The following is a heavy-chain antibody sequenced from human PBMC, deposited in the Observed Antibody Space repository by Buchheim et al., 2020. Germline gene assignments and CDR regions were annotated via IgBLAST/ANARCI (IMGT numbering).Heavy chain of an antibody. V-gene: IGHV3-30*18. Sequence: QVQLVESGGGVVQPGRSLRLSCAASGFTFSSYGMHWVRQAPGKGLEWVAVISYDGSNKYYADSVKGRFTISRANSKNTRYLQMNSLRAEDTAVYYCAKDRDYGDYYYYGMDVWGQGTT. CDR3: AKDRDYGDYYYYGMDV. CDR2: ISYDGSNK. CDR1: GFTFSSYG. J-gene: IGHJ6*02. D-gene: IGHD4-17*01.